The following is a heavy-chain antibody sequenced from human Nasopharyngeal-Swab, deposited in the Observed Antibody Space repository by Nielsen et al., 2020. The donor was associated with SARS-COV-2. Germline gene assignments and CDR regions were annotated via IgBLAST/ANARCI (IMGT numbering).Heavy chain of an antibody. CDR1: GFTFSSYA. D-gene: IGHD3-10*01. J-gene: IGHJ4*02. CDR3: ASGKGYYYGSGTFDY. CDR2: ISYDGSNK. Sequence: GESLKISCAASGFTFSSYAMHWVRQAPGRGLEWVAVISYDGSNKYYADSVKGRFTISRDNAKNSLYLQMNSLRAEDTAVYYCASGKGYYYGSGTFDYWGQGTLVTVSS. V-gene: IGHV3-30-3*01.